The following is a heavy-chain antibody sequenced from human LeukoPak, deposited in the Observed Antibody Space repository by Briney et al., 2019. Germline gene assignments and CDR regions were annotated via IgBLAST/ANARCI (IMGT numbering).Heavy chain of an antibody. D-gene: IGHD2-2*01. Sequence: SETLSLTCSVSGVSISSYYWSWIRQPPGKGLEWIGYMYYSGNSNYNASLKSRVTISADTSKNQVSLKLTSVTAADTAVYYCATSDYNPSLNSRVTISAHTPKNQVCLKLTCGTAAGTAVSYCARVPPGHASVSVFTDYWGRGTLVIVSS. CDR1: GVSISSYY. CDR2: MYYSGNS. V-gene: IGHV4-59*01. CDR3: ATSDYNPSLNSRVTISAHTPKNQVCLKLTCGTAAGTAVSYCARVPPGHASVSVFTDY. J-gene: IGHJ4*02.